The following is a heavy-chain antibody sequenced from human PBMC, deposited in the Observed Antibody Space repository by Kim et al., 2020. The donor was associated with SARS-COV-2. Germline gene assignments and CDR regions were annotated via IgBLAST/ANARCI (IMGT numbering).Heavy chain of an antibody. CDR2: INAGNGNT. CDR3: ARTSYYDFWSGSAGTNWFDP. Sequence: ASVKVSCKASGYTFTSYAMHWVRQAPGQRLEWMGWINAGNGNTKYSQKFQRRVTITRDTSASTAYMELSSLRSEDTAVYYCARTSYYDFWSGSAGTNWFDPWGQGTLVTVSS. CDR1: GYTFTSYA. D-gene: IGHD3-3*01. J-gene: IGHJ5*02. V-gene: IGHV1-3*01.